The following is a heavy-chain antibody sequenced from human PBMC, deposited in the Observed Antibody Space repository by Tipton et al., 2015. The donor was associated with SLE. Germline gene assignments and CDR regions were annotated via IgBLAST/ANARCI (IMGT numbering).Heavy chain of an antibody. V-gene: IGHV4-4*02. CDR3: ARSGSYPYYYYYMDV. J-gene: IGHJ6*03. CDR1: GGSVSSSNW. D-gene: IGHD1-26*01. CDR2: IYTSGST. Sequence: TLSLTCAVSGGSVSSSNWWTWVRQSPGKGLEWIGRIYTSGSTNYNPSLKSRVTMSVDTSKNQFSLKLSSVTAADTAVYYCARSGSYPYYYYYMDVWGQGTPVTVSS.